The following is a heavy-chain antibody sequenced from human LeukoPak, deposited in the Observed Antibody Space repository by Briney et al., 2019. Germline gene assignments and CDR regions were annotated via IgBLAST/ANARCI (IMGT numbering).Heavy chain of an antibody. CDR1: GFTFSSYG. CDR3: AKDPGATGYYFDY. CDR2: ISYDGSNK. J-gene: IGHJ4*02. D-gene: IGHD1-26*01. V-gene: IGHV3-30*18. Sequence: GGSPRLSCAASGFTFSSYGMHWVRQAPGKGLEWVAVISYDGSNKYYADSVKGRFTISRDNSKNTLYLQMNSLRAEDTVVYYCAKDPGATGYYFDYWGQGTLVTVSS.